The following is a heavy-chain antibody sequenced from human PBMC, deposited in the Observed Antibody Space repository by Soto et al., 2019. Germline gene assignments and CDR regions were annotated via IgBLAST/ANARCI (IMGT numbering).Heavy chain of an antibody. CDR1: GFTLNNFW. Sequence: GGSLRLSCAASGFTLNNFWIHWVRQSPGKGLVWVSRINTDGSYKNYADSVKGRFTISRDNATNMVYLQMNSLRAEDTAVYYCARDLPVSAGYSNSWSLFDVWGRGTLVTVSS. J-gene: IGHJ4*02. D-gene: IGHD5-12*01. CDR2: INTDGSYK. V-gene: IGHV3-74*01. CDR3: ARDLPVSAGYSNSWSLFDV.